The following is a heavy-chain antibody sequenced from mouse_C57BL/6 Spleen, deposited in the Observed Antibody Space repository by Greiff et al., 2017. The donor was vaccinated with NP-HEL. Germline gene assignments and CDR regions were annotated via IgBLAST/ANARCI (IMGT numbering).Heavy chain of an antibody. Sequence: EVQLQQSGPVLVKPGASVKMSCKASGYTFTDYYMNWVKQSHGKSLEWIGVINPYNGGTSYNQKFKGKATLTVDKSSSTAYMELNSLTSEDSAVYYCARGETGYFDYWGQGTTLTVSS. CDR2: INPYNGGT. J-gene: IGHJ2*01. V-gene: IGHV1-19*01. CDR3: ARGETGYFDY. CDR1: GYTFTDYY.